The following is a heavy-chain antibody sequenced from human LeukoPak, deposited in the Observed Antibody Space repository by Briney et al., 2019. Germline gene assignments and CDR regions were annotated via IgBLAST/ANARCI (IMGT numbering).Heavy chain of an antibody. J-gene: IGHJ4*02. V-gene: IGHV4-61*02. D-gene: IGHD2-2*01. Sequence: NPSETLSLTCTVSGGSISSGSYYWNWIRQPAGKGLEWIGRIYTSGSTNYNPSLKSRVTISVDTSKNQFSLKLSSVTAAETAVYYCARDRLLWAFDSWGQGTLVTVSS. CDR2: IYTSGST. CDR1: GGSISSGSYY. CDR3: ARDRLLWAFDS.